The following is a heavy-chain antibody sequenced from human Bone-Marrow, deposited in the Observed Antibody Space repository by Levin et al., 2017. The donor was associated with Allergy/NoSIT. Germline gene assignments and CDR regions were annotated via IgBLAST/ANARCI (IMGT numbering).Heavy chain of an antibody. D-gene: IGHD3-3*01. V-gene: IGHV3-7*03. CDR1: GFTFTRYW. J-gene: IGHJ4*02. CDR3: ARNVHYSFWSGFLY. Sequence: GGSLRLSCEASGFTFTRYWMTWVRQAPGKGLEWVANVKQDGSEAHYVDSVKGRFTISRDNAKESVFLQMRSLRAEDTGIYYCARNVHYSFWSGFLYWGQGARITVSS. CDR2: VKQDGSEA.